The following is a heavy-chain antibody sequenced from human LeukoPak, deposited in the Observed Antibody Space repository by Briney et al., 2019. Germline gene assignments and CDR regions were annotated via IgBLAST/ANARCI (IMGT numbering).Heavy chain of an antibody. CDR1: GGSISSGDYY. D-gene: IGHD2-2*01. J-gene: IGHJ2*01. V-gene: IGHV4-61*02. CDR2: IYISGST. CDR3: AREGSTSTYWYFDL. Sequence: SETLSLTCTVSGGSISSGDYYWSWFRQPAEKGLEWIGRIYISGSTSYNPSLKSRVTMSVDTSKNQFSLKLRSVTAADTAIYYCAREGSTSTYWYFDLWGRGTLVTVSS.